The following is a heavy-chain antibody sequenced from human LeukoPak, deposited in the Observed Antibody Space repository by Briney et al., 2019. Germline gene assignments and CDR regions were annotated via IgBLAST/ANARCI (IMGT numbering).Heavy chain of an antibody. J-gene: IGHJ4*02. Sequence: ASVRLSCKASGYTFTGYYIHWVRQAPGQGLEWMGWITPNSGGTNYAQKFQGRVTMTRDTSITTAYMELTSLRSDDTAVYYCALYDFWSGYPDYWGQGTLATVSS. V-gene: IGHV1-2*02. D-gene: IGHD3-3*01. CDR1: GYTFTGYY. CDR2: ITPNSGGT. CDR3: ALYDFWSGYPDY.